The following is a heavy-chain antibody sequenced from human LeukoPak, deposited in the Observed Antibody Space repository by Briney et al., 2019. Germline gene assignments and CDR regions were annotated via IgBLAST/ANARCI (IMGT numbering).Heavy chain of an antibody. CDR2: INHSGST. CDR1: GGSFSDYY. J-gene: IGHJ4*02. D-gene: IGHD6-13*01. CDR3: ARKDGSWYYFDY. V-gene: IGHV4-34*01. Sequence: PSETLSLTCAVYGGSFSDYYWSWIRQPPGKGLEWIGEINHSGSTNYNPSLKSRVTISVDTSKNQFSLKLSSVTAADTAVYYCARKDGSWYYFDYWGQGTLVTVSS.